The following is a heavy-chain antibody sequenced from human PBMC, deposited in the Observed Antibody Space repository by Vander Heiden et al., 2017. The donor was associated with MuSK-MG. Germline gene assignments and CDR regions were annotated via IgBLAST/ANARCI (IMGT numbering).Heavy chain of an antibody. J-gene: IGHJ4*01. V-gene: IGHV3-7*03. CDR2: IKTDGSET. D-gene: IGHD3-9*01. CDR1: GFTLSSYW. CDR3: AREVPRGLVTLDC. Sequence: EEQSVESGGGSVQPGGSLRLSCAASGFTLSSYWLSWVRQAPGKGLEWVANIKTDGSETNYADSVKGRFTISRDNGKNSMYLQMNSLRAEDTAIYYCAREVPRGLVTLDCWGQGTLVTVSS.